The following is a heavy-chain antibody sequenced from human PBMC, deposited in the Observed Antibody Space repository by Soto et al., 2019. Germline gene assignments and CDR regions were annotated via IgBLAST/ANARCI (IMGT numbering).Heavy chain of an antibody. Sequence: EEHLLESGGGLVQPGGSLRLSCTASGFTFSNSAMIWVRQAPGQGLEWVASISENGGSRGGTYYADSVKGRFTISRNNSKSTLYLQVDSLTGADTAVYYCASAKAVVVAALGIWGQGTMVTVSS. CDR2: ISENGGSRGGT. J-gene: IGHJ3*02. CDR1: GFTFSNSA. D-gene: IGHD2-21*01. V-gene: IGHV3-23*01. CDR3: ASAKAVVVAALGI.